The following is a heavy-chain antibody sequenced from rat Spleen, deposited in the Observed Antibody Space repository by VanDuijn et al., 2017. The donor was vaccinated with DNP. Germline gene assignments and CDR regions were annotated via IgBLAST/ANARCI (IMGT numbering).Heavy chain of an antibody. V-gene: IGHV5-25*01. CDR3: ARGGGFDY. CDR2: ISTSGGST. CDR1: GFTFSNYD. J-gene: IGHJ2*01. Sequence: EVQLVESGGGLVQPGRSLKLSCAASGFTFSNYDMAWVRQAPTKGLEWVASISTSGGSTYYRDSVKGRFTVSRDNAKSTLYLQVDSLRSEDTATYYCARGGGFDYWGQGVMVTVAS.